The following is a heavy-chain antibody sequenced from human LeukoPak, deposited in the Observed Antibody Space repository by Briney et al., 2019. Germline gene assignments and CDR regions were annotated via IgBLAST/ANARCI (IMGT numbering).Heavy chain of an antibody. Sequence: SETLSLTCTVSGGSISSYYWSWIRQPPVKGLEWIGYIYYSGTTKYNPSLKSRVTISVDTSKNQLSLKLRSVTAADTAVYYCARTTTSLHPFDYWGQGTLVTVSS. J-gene: IGHJ4*02. V-gene: IGHV4-59*01. D-gene: IGHD4-11*01. CDR1: GGSISSYY. CDR2: IYYSGTT. CDR3: ARTTTSLHPFDY.